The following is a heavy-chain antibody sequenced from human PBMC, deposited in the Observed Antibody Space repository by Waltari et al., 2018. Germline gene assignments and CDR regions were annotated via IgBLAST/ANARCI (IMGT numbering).Heavy chain of an antibody. D-gene: IGHD3-3*01. J-gene: IGHJ4*02. CDR2: IYHSGST. CDR1: GYSISSGYY. CDR3: ARGRATYYDFWSGYYFGY. V-gene: IGHV4-38-2*01. Sequence: QVQLQESGPGLVKPSETLSLTCAVSGYSISSGYYWGWIRQPPGKGLEWIGSIYHSGSTYYNPSLKSRVTISVDTSKNQFSLKLSSVTAADTVVYYCARGRATYYDFWSGYYFGYWGQGTLVTVSS.